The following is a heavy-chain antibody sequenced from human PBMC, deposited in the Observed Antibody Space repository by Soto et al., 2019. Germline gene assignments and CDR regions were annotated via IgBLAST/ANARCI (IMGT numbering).Heavy chain of an antibody. Sequence: QVQLVQSGAEVKKPGSSVKVSCQASGGTFSSYAISWVRQAPGQGLEWMGGIIPIFGTANYAQKFQGRVTITADESTSTAYMELSSLRSEDTAVYYGARGLRNIVVVPAAIYRWGQGTLVTVSS. CDR2: IIPIFGTA. D-gene: IGHD2-2*01. J-gene: IGHJ4*02. V-gene: IGHV1-69*01. CDR3: ARGLRNIVVVPAAIYR. CDR1: GGTFSSYA.